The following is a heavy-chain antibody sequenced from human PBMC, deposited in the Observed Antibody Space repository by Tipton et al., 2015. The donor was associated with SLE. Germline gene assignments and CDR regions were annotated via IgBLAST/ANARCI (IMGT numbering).Heavy chain of an antibody. CDR3: ARGGYSGSYYVTYHYYMDV. V-gene: IGHV4-34*01. CDR1: GGSFSGYY. Sequence: TLSLTCAVYGGSFSGYYWSWIRQPPGKGLEWIGEINHSGSTNYNPSLKSRVTISVDTSKNQFSLKLSSVTAADTAVYYCARGGYSGSYYVTYHYYMDVWGKGTTVTVSS. CDR2: INHSGST. D-gene: IGHD1-26*01. J-gene: IGHJ6*03.